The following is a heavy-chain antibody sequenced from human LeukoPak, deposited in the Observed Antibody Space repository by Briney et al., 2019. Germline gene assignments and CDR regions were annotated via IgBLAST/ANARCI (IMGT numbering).Heavy chain of an antibody. Sequence: ASVKVSCKASGYTFTSYAMHWVRQAPGQRLEWMGWINAGNGNTKYSQEFQGRVTITRDTSASTAYMELSSLRSEDMAVYYCASGYCSGGSGYTALDYWGRGTLVTVSS. CDR1: GYTFTSYA. CDR3: ASGYCSGGSGYTALDY. D-gene: IGHD2-15*01. V-gene: IGHV1-3*03. J-gene: IGHJ4*02. CDR2: INAGNGNT.